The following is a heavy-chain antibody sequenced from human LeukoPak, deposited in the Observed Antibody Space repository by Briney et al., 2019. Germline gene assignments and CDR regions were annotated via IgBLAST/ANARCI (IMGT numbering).Heavy chain of an antibody. CDR3: AKARYYYDSSGEYYFDY. CDR1: GFTFSSYA. V-gene: IGHV3-23*01. D-gene: IGHD3-22*01. Sequence: GGSLRLSCAASGFTFSSYAMSWVRQAPGKGLEWGSDISGSGGSTYYADSVKGRFTISRDNSKNTLYLQMNSLRAEDTAVYYCAKARYYYDSSGEYYFDYWGQGTLVTVSS. J-gene: IGHJ4*02. CDR2: ISGSGGST.